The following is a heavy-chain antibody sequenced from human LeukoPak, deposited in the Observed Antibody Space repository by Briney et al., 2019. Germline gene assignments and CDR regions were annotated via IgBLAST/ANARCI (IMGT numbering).Heavy chain of an antibody. Sequence: GASVKVSCKASGYTFTNYDINWVRQATGQALEWVGWMNPNRGNRGYAESFQGRVTMTMNTSVNTAYMELITLTSEDTAVYYCARVPTYFDRVWGISETQEFDYWGQGTLVTVSS. CDR3: ARVPTYFDRVWGISETQEFDY. V-gene: IGHV1-8*01. J-gene: IGHJ4*02. D-gene: IGHD3-16*01. CDR1: GYTFTNYD. CDR2: MNPNRGNR.